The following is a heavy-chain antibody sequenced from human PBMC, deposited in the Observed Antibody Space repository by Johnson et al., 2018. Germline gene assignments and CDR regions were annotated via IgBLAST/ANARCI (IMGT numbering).Heavy chain of an antibody. CDR2: ISSSGNAM. D-gene: IGHD2-15*01. Sequence: QVQLVQSGGGLVKPGGSLRLSCAASGFTFNDYYMSWIRQAPGKGLAWVSCISSSGNAMYYADSVRGRFPISRDNAKNSLFLQINSLRAEDTAVYSCARRGGGCSGGTGYSFYLVYWGQGTLVTVSS. CDR1: GFTFNDYY. V-gene: IGHV3-11*01. J-gene: IGHJ4*02. CDR3: ARRGGGCSGGTGYSFYLVY.